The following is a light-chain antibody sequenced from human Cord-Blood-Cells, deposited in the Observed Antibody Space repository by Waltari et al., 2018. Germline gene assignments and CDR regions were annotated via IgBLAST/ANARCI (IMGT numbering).Light chain of an antibody. CDR3: QSYDSSLSGWV. V-gene: IGLV1-40*01. Sequence: QSVLTQPPSVSGAPGQRVTISCTGRSSNIGAGSDVPWYQQLPGTAPKLLIYGNSNRPSGVPDRFSGSKSGTSASLAITGLQAEDEADYYCQSYDSSLSGWVFGGGTKLTVL. CDR2: GNS. J-gene: IGLJ3*02. CDR1: SSNIGAGSD.